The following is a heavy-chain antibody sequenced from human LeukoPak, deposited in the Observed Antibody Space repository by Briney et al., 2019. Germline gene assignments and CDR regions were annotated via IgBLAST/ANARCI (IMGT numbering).Heavy chain of an antibody. Sequence: GGSLRLSCVGYGFTFSNAWMNWVRQAPGKGLECVARIKSKVEGETIDYAVPVKGRFTISRDDSKNTVYLQMNSLKTEDTAVYFCATGGYYIDYWGQGTLVTVSS. V-gene: IGHV3-15*07. J-gene: IGHJ4*02. CDR1: GFTFSNAW. CDR3: ATGGYYIDY. CDR2: IKSKVEGETI.